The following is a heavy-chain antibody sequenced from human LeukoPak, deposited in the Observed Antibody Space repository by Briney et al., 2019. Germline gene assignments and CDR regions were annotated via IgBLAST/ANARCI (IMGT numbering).Heavy chain of an antibody. CDR3: ARERVASGYDWTGSYGY. CDR2: ISGDGGST. CDR1: GFTFDDYA. V-gene: IGHV3-43*02. Sequence: PGGSLRLSCAASGFTFDDYAVHWVRQAPGKGLEWVSLISGDGGSTYYADSVKGRFTISRGNSKNSLYLQMNSLRTEDTALYYCARERVASGYDWTGSYGYWGQGTLVTVSS. J-gene: IGHJ4*02. D-gene: IGHD5-12*01.